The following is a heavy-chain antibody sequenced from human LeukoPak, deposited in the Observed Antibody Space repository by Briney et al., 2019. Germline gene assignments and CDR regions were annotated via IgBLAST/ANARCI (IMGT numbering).Heavy chain of an antibody. V-gene: IGHV3-20*04. D-gene: IGHD5-12*01. Sequence: PGGSLRLSCAASGYTFDDYGMSWVRQAPGKGLEWVSGINWNGGSTGYADSVKGRFTISRGNAKNSLYLQMNSLRAEDTALYYCARDLEVASALDYWGQGTLVTVSS. J-gene: IGHJ4*02. CDR2: INWNGGST. CDR3: ARDLEVASALDY. CDR1: GYTFDDYG.